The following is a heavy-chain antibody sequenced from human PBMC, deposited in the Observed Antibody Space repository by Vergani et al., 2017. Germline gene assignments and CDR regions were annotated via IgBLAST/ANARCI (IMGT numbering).Heavy chain of an antibody. CDR3: ASIARAPTRRNPPPDY. Sequence: QVQLQEWGAGLLKTSETLSLTCGVSGRSFSDYYWSWIRQAPGMGLEWMGEVNHGGSTNYNPSLKSRVSISVDTSKNQFSLQLNSVTAADSALYCCASIARAPTRRNPPPDYWGQGILVTVSS. CDR2: VNHGGST. V-gene: IGHV4-34*01. D-gene: IGHD3-16*02. J-gene: IGHJ4*02. CDR1: GRSFSDYY.